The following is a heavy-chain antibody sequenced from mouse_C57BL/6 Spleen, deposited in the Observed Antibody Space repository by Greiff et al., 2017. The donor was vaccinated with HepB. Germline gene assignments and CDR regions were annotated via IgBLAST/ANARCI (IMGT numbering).Heavy chain of an antibody. D-gene: IGHD1-1*01. CDR2: IYPGDGDT. V-gene: IGHV1-82*01. CDR3: ARYTLYGPLYWYFHV. J-gene: IGHJ1*03. Sequence: VQLQQSGPELVKPGASVKISCKASGYAFSSSWMNWVKQRPGKGLEWIGRIYPGDGDTNYNGKFKGKATLTADKSSSTAYMQLSSLTSEDSAVYFCARYTLYGPLYWYFHVWGTGTTVTVSS. CDR1: GYAFSSSW.